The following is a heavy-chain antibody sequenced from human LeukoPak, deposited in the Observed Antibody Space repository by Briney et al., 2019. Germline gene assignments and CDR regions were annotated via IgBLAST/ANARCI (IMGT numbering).Heavy chain of an antibody. Sequence: ASVKVSCKASGYTFTGYYMHWVRQAPGQGLEWMRRINPNSGGTNYAQKLQGRVTMTTDTSTSTAYMELRSLRSDDTAVYYCARRVKGGYGDYWGQGTLVTVSS. CDR3: ARRVKGGYGDY. CDR2: INPNSGGT. CDR1: GYTFTGYY. D-gene: IGHD5-12*01. V-gene: IGHV1-2*06. J-gene: IGHJ4*02.